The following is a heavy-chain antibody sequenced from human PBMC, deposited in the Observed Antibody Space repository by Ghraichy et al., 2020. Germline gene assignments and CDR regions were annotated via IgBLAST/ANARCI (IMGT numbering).Heavy chain of an antibody. V-gene: IGHV1-46*01. CDR2: INPSGGST. CDR1: GYTFTSYY. D-gene: IGHD3-22*01. J-gene: IGHJ4*02. CDR3: ARGEEVGYYDSSGPDYDY. Sequence: ASVKVSCKASGYTFTSYYMHWVRQAPGQGLEWMGIINPSGGSTSYAQKFQGRVTMTRDTSTSTVYMELSSLRSEDTAVYYCARGEEVGYYDSSGPDYDYWGQGTLVTVSS.